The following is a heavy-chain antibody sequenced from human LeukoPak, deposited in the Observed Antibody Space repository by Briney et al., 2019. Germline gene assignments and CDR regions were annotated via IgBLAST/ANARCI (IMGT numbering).Heavy chain of an antibody. J-gene: IGHJ4*02. CDR1: GGSFSGYY. CDR3: ARVKRDYHDSSGYEYFDY. Sequence: SETLSLTCAVYGGSFSGYYWSWIRQPPGKGLECIGYIYYSGSTNYNPSLKSRVAISIDTSKNQFSLKLSSVTAADTAVYYCARVKRDYHDSSGYEYFDYWGQGTLVTVSS. D-gene: IGHD3-22*01. V-gene: IGHV4-59*01. CDR2: IYYSGST.